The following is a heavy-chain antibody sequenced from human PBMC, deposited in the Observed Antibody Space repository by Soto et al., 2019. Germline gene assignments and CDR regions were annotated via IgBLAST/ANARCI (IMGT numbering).Heavy chain of an antibody. D-gene: IGHD1-26*01. CDR2: IIPIFGTV. CDR3: ARVVGAKTDFDFDL. V-gene: IGHV1-69*01. Sequence: QVQLVQSGAEVKKPGSSVKVSCKASGGTFSSYAISWVRQAPGQGLEWMGGIIPIFGTVNYAQKFQGRVTITADESTSTADMQLSSLRAEDTAVYYCARVVGAKTDFDFDLWGQGTMVTFAS. CDR1: GGTFSSYA. J-gene: IGHJ3*01.